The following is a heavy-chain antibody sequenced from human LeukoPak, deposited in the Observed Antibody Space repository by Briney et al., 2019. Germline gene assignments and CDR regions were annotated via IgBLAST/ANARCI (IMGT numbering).Heavy chain of an antibody. D-gene: IGHD4-23*01. V-gene: IGHV3-21*01. CDR3: ARDRTVVTPIPLYYFDY. CDR2: ISSSSSYI. CDR1: GFTFSSYS. Sequence: GGSLRLSCAASGFTFSSYSMNWVRQAPGKGLEWVSSISSSSSYIYYADSVKGRFTISRDNAKNTLYLQMNSLRAEDTAVYYCARDRTVVTPIPLYYFDYWGQGTLVTVSS. J-gene: IGHJ4*02.